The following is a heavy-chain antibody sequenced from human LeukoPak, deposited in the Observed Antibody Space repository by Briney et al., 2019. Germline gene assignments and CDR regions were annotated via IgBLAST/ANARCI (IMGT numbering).Heavy chain of an antibody. V-gene: IGHV7-4-1*02. CDR3: ARDRNIGYSSNWYSIYYGMDV. Sequence: ASVKVSCKASGYTFTSYAMNWVRQAPGQGLEWMGWINTNTGNPTYAQGFTGRFVFSLDTSVSTAYLQISSLKAEDTAVYYCARDRNIGYSSNWYSIYYGMDVWGQGTTVTVSS. CDR1: GYTFTSYA. J-gene: IGHJ6*02. D-gene: IGHD6-13*01. CDR2: INTNTGNP.